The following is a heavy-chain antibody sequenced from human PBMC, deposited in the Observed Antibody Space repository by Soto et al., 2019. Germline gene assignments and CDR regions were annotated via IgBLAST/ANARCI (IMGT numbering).Heavy chain of an antibody. V-gene: IGHV3-74*01. CDR1: GFTFSSYW. J-gene: IGHJ4*02. CDR2: VNTDESRT. Sequence: EVQLVESGGGLVQPEGSLRLSCGASGFTFSSYWMHWVRQAPGKGLVWVSRVNTDESRTSYADSVKGRFTISRDNAKNTLYLQMNGLRAEDTAVYYCARVLNGQWYFDYWGRGTQVTVSS. CDR3: ARVLNGQWYFDY. D-gene: IGHD6-19*01.